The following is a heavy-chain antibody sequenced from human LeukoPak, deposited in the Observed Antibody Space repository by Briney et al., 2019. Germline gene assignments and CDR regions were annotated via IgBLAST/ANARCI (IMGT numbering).Heavy chain of an antibody. CDR1: GFTFSSYW. D-gene: IGHD3-10*01. J-gene: IGHJ4*02. CDR3: ARGPEGITMVRGGY. V-gene: IGHV3-74*01. CDR2: INNDGSST. Sequence: GSLRLSCVVSGFTFSSYWMHWVRQPPGKGLVWVSRINNDGSSTTCADSVKGRFTISRDNAKNSLYLQMNSLRAEDTAVYYCARGPEGITMVRGGYWGQGTLVTVSS.